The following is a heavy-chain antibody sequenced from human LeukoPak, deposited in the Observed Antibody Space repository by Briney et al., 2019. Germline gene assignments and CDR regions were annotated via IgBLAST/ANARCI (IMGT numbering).Heavy chain of an antibody. V-gene: IGHV5-51*01. Sequence: GESLKISCKGSGDRFTNYWIGWVRQMPGKGLEWMGIIYPGDSDTRYSPPFQGQVTISADRATSTAYLQWTSLKASDSGMYYCARRPLRSQNWFSPWGQGTLVTVSS. D-gene: IGHD3-10*01. J-gene: IGHJ5*02. CDR2: IYPGDSDT. CDR3: ARRPLRSQNWFSP. CDR1: GDRFTNYW.